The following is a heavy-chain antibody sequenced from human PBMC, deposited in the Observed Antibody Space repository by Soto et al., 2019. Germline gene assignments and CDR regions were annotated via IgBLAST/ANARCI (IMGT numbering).Heavy chain of an antibody. CDR1: GGSISSGGYY. Sequence: QVQLQESGPGLVKPSQTLSLTCTVSGGSISSGGYYWSWIRQHPGTGLEWIGYIYYSGRTYYNPSLHSRVTISVDTSKNQFSLKLSSVTAADTAVYYCARKRYDYGDYVFDYWGQGTLVTVSS. V-gene: IGHV4-31*03. J-gene: IGHJ4*02. D-gene: IGHD4-17*01. CDR3: ARKRYDYGDYVFDY. CDR2: IYYSGRT.